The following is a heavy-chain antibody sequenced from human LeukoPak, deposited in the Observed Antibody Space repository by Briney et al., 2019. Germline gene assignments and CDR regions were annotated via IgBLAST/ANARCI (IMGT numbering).Heavy chain of an antibody. CDR3: ARDSFWRDGSGSYTFDP. CDR2: INHSGST. D-gene: IGHD3-10*01. V-gene: IGHV4-34*01. Sequence: SETLSLTCAVYGGSFSGYYWSWIRQPPGKGLEWIGEINHSGSTNYNPSLKSRVTISVDTSKNQFSLKLSSVTAEDTAVYYCARDSFWRDGSGSYTFDPWGQGTLVTVSS. CDR1: GGSFSGYY. J-gene: IGHJ5*02.